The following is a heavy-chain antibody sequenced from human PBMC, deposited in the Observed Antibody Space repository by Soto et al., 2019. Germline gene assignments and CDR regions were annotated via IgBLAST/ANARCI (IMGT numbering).Heavy chain of an antibody. CDR1: GDSISSYY. CDR2: IYYSGST. J-gene: IGHJ5*02. Sequence: PSETLSLTCTVSGDSISSYYWSWIRQAPGQGLEWMGYIYYSGSTNYNPSLKSRVTISVDTSKNQFSLKLSSVTAADTAMYYCARVPSSWGGNWFDPWGQGTLVTVSS. CDR3: ARVPSSWGGNWFDP. V-gene: IGHV4-59*01. D-gene: IGHD6-13*01.